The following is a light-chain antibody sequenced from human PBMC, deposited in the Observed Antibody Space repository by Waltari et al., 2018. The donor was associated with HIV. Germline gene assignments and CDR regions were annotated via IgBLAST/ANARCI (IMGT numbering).Light chain of an antibody. CDR1: RRHVGPYHH. V-gene: IGLV2-23*02. CDR2: DVT. CDR3: CSFAGSNFV. Sequence: QSALTQPASVSGSPGQPITLSSTRSRRHVGPYHHLSWYQQHPGTAPKLKISDVTEMPSGILSRCSYYKPGHTASVTNSGRQAEDEAEYFCCSFAGSNFVLGSGTKVTVL. J-gene: IGLJ1*01.